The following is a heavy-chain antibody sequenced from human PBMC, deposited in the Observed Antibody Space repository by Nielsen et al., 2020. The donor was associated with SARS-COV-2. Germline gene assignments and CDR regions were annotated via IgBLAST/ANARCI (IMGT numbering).Heavy chain of an antibody. CDR2: ISWNSGSI. V-gene: IGHV3-9*01. CDR1: GFTFDDYA. Sequence: GGSLRLSCAASGFTFDDYAMHWVRQAPGKGLEWVSGISWNSGSIGYADSVKGRFTISRDNAKNSLYLQMTSLRAEDTAFYYCAKTDGMDVWGQGTTVTVSS. J-gene: IGHJ6*02. CDR3: AKTDGMDV.